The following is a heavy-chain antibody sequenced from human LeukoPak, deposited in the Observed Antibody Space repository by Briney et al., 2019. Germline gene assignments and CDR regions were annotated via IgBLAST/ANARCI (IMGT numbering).Heavy chain of an antibody. CDR2: ISGSSSQI. CDR3: VKDYCSGGSCIDAFDF. CDR1: GFTFSSYS. Sequence: GGSLRLSCAGSGFTFSSYSMNWVRQAPGKGLEWLSSISGSSSQIFYAGSVKGRFTMSRDNAKNSLYLQMNSLRAEDTAVYYCVKDYCSGGSCIDAFDFWGQGQWSPSLQ. J-gene: IGHJ3*01. D-gene: IGHD2-15*01. V-gene: IGHV3-21*01.